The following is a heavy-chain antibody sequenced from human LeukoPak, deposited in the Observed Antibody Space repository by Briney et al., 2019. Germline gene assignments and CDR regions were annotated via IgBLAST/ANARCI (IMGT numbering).Heavy chain of an antibody. Sequence: SETLSLACTVSGGSISSHYWNWIRQPPGKGLEWIGYIYYSGSTNYNPSLKSRVTISVDRSKNQFSLKLSSVTAADTAVYYCARGKLQHWFDSWGQGTLVTVSS. J-gene: IGHJ5*01. CDR1: GGSISSHY. V-gene: IGHV4-59*11. CDR3: ARGKLQHWFDS. D-gene: IGHD4-11*01. CDR2: IYYSGST.